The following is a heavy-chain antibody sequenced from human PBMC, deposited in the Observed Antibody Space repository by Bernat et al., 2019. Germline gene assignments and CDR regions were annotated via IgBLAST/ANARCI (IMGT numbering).Heavy chain of an antibody. J-gene: IGHJ4*02. Sequence: EVQLVESGGGLVKPGGSLRLSCAASGFTFSNAWMSWVRQAPGKGLEWVGRIKSKTDGGTTDYAAPVKGRFTNSRDDSKNTLYLQMNSLKTEDTAVYYCLGSRIGAPKAYWGQGPLVTVSS. CDR2: IKSKTDGGTT. CDR1: GFTFSNAW. D-gene: IGHD2-15*01. CDR3: LGSRIGAPKAY. V-gene: IGHV3-15*01.